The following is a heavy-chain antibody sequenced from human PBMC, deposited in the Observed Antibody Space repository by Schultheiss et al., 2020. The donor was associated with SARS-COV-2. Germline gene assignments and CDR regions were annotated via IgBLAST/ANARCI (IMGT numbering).Heavy chain of an antibody. V-gene: IGHV3-30*03. Sequence: GGSLRLSCAASGFTFSSYWMSWVRQAPGKGLEWVAVISYDGSNKYYADSVKGRFTISRDNAKNSLYLQMNSLRAEDTAVYYCATVRGVIDYWGQGTLVTVSS. CDR2: ISYDGSNK. J-gene: IGHJ4*02. CDR1: GFTFSSYW. CDR3: ATVRGVIDY. D-gene: IGHD3-10*01.